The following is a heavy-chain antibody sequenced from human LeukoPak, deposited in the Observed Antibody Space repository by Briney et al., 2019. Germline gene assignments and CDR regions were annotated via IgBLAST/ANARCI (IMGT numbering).Heavy chain of an antibody. CDR2: INPNSGGK. Sequence: ASLKVSCKASGYSFTVYYMHWVRQAPGEGLGCVGRINPNSGGKNYAQKIQGRVTMTSDTSISTAYMELSRPRSADTAVYYCARDRYYYDSSGQIDYWGQGTLVTVSS. D-gene: IGHD3-22*01. CDR3: ARDRYYYDSSGQIDY. V-gene: IGHV1-2*06. J-gene: IGHJ4*02. CDR1: GYSFTVYY.